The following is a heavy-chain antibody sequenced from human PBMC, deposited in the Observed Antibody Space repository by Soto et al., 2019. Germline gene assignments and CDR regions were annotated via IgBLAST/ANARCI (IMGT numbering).Heavy chain of an antibody. J-gene: IGHJ4*02. CDR3: ARKDYYDSGMYYFDY. CDR1: GYTFNKYP. D-gene: IGHD3-22*01. CDR2: INPGNGDT. V-gene: IGHV1-3*01. Sequence: QVQVVQSGAEVKKPGASVKVSCKTSGYTFNKYPIHWVRQAPGQGLEWMGWINPGNGDTGYSQKFQDRVTITRDTSASRAYMELSSLRSEDTAVYYCARKDYYDSGMYYFDYWGQGTLVTVSS.